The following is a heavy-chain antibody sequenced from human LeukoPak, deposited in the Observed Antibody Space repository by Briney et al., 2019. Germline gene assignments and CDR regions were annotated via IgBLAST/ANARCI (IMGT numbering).Heavy chain of an antibody. CDR3: ARGMFYYDFWSGYHSSGFDY. CDR1: GGSISSGSYY. CDR2: IYSSGST. Sequence: SETLSLTCTVSGGSISSGSYYWNWIRQPAGKGLEWIGRIYSSGSTNYNPSLKSRVTISVDTSKNQFSLKLSSVTAADTAVYYCARGMFYYDFWSGYHSSGFDYWGQGTLVTVSS. D-gene: IGHD3-3*01. V-gene: IGHV4-61*02. J-gene: IGHJ4*02.